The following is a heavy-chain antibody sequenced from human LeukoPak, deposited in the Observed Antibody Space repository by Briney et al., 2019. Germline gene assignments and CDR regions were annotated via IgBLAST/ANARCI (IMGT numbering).Heavy chain of an antibody. CDR3: ATDRRYCSSTSCYNWFDP. Sequence: GASVKVSCKVSGYTLTELSMHWVRQAPGKGLEWMGGFDPEDGETIYAQKFQGRVNMTEDTSTDTGYMEPSSLRSDDTAVYCCATDRRYCSSTSCYNWFDPWGQGTLVTVSS. CDR2: FDPEDGET. CDR1: GYTLTELS. D-gene: IGHD2-2*01. V-gene: IGHV1-24*01. J-gene: IGHJ5*02.